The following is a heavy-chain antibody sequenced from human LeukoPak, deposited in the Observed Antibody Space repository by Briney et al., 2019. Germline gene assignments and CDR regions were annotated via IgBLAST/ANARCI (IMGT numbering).Heavy chain of an antibody. D-gene: IGHD3-22*01. V-gene: IGHV1-2*02. Sequence: ASVKVSCKASGYTFIGYYIHWVRQAPGQGLEWMGWINPNSGGTNYAQKFQGRVTMTRDTSISTAYMELSRLRSDDTAVYYCASSKAYDSSGYYETTCFDYWGQGTLVTVSS. J-gene: IGHJ4*02. CDR1: GYTFIGYY. CDR2: INPNSGGT. CDR3: ASSKAYDSSGYYETTCFDY.